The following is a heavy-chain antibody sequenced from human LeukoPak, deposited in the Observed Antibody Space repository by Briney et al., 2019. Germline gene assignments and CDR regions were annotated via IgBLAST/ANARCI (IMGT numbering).Heavy chain of an antibody. J-gene: IGHJ5*02. CDR1: GGSISRGSDY. D-gene: IGHD5-18*01. CDR2: IYTSGST. Sequence: SETLSLTCTVSGGSISRGSDYWSWIRQPAGKGLEWIGRIYTSGSTNYNPSFKSRVTISIDTSKNQFSLKLRSVTAADTAVYYCARGYSYGYGFDPWGQGTLVTVS. CDR3: ARGYSYGYGFDP. V-gene: IGHV4-61*02.